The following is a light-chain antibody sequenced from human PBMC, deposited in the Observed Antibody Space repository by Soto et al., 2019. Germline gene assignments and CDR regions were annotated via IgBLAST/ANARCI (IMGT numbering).Light chain of an antibody. CDR3: HQYTSPPWT. CDR1: QSVPGNY. CDR2: GAS. Sequence: EIVLTQSPGTLSLTPGERATLSCRASQSVPGNYLAWLQHKPGQAPRLLIYGASNRAPDTPARFSGSGSGPDFTLTITRLEPEDFAVYYCHQYTSPPWTLGQGTRLEIK. J-gene: IGKJ1*01. V-gene: IGKV3-20*01.